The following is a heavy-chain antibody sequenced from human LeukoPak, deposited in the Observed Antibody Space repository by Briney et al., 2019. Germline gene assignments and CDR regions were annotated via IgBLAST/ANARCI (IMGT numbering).Heavy chain of an antibody. CDR2: ISSDGSTK. V-gene: IGHV3-30-3*01. D-gene: IGHD6-6*01. CDR1: GFTFSSYA. Sequence: GGSPRLSCAASGFTFSSYAMHWVRQAPGKGLEWVAVISSDGSTKYYEDSMRGRFTISRDNSNNTLYLQMNRAEDTAVYYCARARIAALPTTLMDVWGQGTTVTVSS. J-gene: IGHJ6*02. CDR3: ARARIAALPTTLMDV.